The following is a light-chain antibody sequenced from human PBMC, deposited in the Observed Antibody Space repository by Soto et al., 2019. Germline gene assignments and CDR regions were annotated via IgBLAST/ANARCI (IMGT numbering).Light chain of an antibody. CDR3: NSYTTSSTLV. CDR2: DVS. Sequence: QSALTQPASVSGSPGQSITISCTGTSSDVGTYKYVSWYQQHPGKAPKLMIYDVSNRPSGVSNRFSGSKSGNTASLTISGLQADDEADYYCNSYTTSSTLVFGTGTKLTVL. CDR1: SSDVGTYKY. V-gene: IGLV2-14*03. J-gene: IGLJ1*01.